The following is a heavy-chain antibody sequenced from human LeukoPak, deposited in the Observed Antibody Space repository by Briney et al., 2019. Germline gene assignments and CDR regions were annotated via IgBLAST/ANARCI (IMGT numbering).Heavy chain of an antibody. CDR3: ARDRRYDFWSGYLRRYHWFDP. J-gene: IGHJ5*02. CDR1: GCTFTSYG. Sequence: ASVKVSCKASGCTFTSYGISWVRQAPGQGLEWMGIINPSGGSTSYAQKFQGRVTMTRDTSTSTVYMELSSLRSEDTAVYYCARDRRYDFWSGYLRRYHWFDPWGQGTLVTVSS. D-gene: IGHD3-3*01. CDR2: INPSGGST. V-gene: IGHV1-46*01.